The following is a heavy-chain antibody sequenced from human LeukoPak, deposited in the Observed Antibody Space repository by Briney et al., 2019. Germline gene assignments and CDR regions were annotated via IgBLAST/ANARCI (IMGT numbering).Heavy chain of an antibody. V-gene: IGHV4-4*07. J-gene: IGHJ6*02. CDR3: ARDGLLGYCSSTSCVTYGMDV. CDR2: IYTSGST. CDR1: GGSISSYY. D-gene: IGHD2-2*01. Sequence: ASETLSLTCTVSGGSISSYYWSWIRQPAGKGLEWIGRIYTSGSTNYNPSLKSRVTMSVDTSKNQFSLKLSSVTAADTAVYYCARDGLLGYCSSTSCVTYGMDVWGQGTTVTVSS.